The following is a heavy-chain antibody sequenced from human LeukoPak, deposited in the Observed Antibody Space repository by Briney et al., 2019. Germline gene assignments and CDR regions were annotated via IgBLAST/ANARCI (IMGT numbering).Heavy chain of an antibody. D-gene: IGHD6-19*01. CDR3: ARGTGGSGWLDY. J-gene: IGHJ4*02. Sequence: PSETLSLTCTVSGGSISSSSYYWGWIRQPPGKGLEWIGSIYYSGSTYYNPSLKSRVTISVDTSKNQFSLKLSSVTAADTAVYYCARGTGGSGWLDYWGQGTLVTVSS. V-gene: IGHV4-39*07. CDR1: GGSISSSSYY. CDR2: IYYSGST.